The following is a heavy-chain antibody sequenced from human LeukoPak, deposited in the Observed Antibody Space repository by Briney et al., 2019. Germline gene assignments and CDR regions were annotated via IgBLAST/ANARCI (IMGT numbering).Heavy chain of an antibody. CDR3: ARASGYDSSGYYEEGPLYYFDY. CDR2: INHSGST. D-gene: IGHD3-22*01. Sequence: SETLSLTCAVYGVSFSGYYWSWIRQPPGKGLEWIGEINHSGSTNYNPSLKSRVTISVDRSKNQFSLKLSSVTAADTAVYYCARASGYDSSGYYEEGPLYYFDYWGQGTLVTVSS. V-gene: IGHV4-34*01. J-gene: IGHJ4*02. CDR1: GVSFSGYY.